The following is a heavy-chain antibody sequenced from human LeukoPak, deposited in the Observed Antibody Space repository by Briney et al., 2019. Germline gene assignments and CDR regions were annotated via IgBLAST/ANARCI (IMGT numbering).Heavy chain of an antibody. V-gene: IGHV5-51*01. J-gene: IGHJ4*02. CDR2: IYPADSDT. D-gene: IGHD6-19*01. Sequence: GESLKISCQASGYSFTSYWIGWVRQMPGEGLEWMGIIYPADSDTRYSPSFQGQVTISADKSTSTAYLQWSRLKASDTAMYYCARTSIVVALDRFHYWGQGTLVTVSS. CDR3: ARTSIVVALDRFHY. CDR1: GYSFTSYW.